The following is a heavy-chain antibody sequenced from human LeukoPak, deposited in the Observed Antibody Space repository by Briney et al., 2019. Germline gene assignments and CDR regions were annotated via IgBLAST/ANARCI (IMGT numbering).Heavy chain of an antibody. CDR3: AADSSGWETFDY. J-gene: IGHJ4*02. CDR1: GFTFSSYA. V-gene: IGHV3-30-3*01. D-gene: IGHD6-19*01. CDR2: ISYDGSNK. Sequence: GRSLRLSCAASGFTFSSYAMHWVRQAPGKGLEWVAVISYDGSNKYYADSVKGRFTISRDNSKNTLYLQMNSLRAEDTAVYYCAADSSGWETFDYWGQGTLVTVSS.